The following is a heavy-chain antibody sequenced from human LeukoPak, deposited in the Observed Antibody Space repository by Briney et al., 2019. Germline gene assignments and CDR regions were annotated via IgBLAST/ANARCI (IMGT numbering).Heavy chain of an antibody. CDR3: AGDPQQWKFDH. CDR2: IYASGGT. V-gene: IGHV4-59*01. J-gene: IGHJ4*02. CDR1: GGSISSYY. Sequence: KPSETLSLTCSVSGGSISSYYWSWIRQPPRRGLEWIGYIYASGGTSYNPSLKSRVTMSLDTPKNQFSLKLSSVIAADTAVYYCAGDPQQWKFDHWGQGTLATVSA. D-gene: IGHD6-19*01.